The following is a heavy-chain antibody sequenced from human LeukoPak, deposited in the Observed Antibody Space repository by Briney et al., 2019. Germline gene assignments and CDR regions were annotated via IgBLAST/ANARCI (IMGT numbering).Heavy chain of an antibody. CDR1: GFYFSSYW. CDR3: ARHLRFAGVDY. V-gene: IGHV3-7*01. D-gene: IGHD3-3*01. Sequence: PGGSLRLSCAASGFYFSSYWMSWVRQAPGKGLEWVANIKQDGSEKYYVDSVKGRFTISRDNAKNSLSLHMNSLRAEDMAVYYCARHLRFAGVDYWGQGTLVTVSS. J-gene: IGHJ4*02. CDR2: IKQDGSEK.